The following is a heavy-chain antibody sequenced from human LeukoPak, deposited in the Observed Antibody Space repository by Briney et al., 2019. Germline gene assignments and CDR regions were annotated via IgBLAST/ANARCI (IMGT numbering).Heavy chain of an antibody. D-gene: IGHD7-27*01. J-gene: IGHJ4*02. Sequence: GGSLRLSCAATGFTFSSHAMSWVRQAPGKGLEWASAISASGGSTYYVDSVKGRFTISRDNSKNTLYLQINSLRAEDTAVYYCAREADWGAYFDYWGQGTLVTVSS. V-gene: IGHV3-23*01. CDR2: ISASGGST. CDR1: GFTFSSHA. CDR3: AREADWGAYFDY.